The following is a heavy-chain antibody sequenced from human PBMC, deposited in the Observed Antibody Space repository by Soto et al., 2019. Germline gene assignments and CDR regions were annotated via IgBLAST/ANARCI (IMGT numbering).Heavy chain of an antibody. CDR1: GGSISSGGYY. V-gene: IGHV4-31*03. J-gene: IGHJ4*02. CDR2: IYYSGST. D-gene: IGHD1-26*01. CDR3: ARKGGVGAWYYFDY. Sequence: SETLSLTCTVSGGSISSGGYYWSWIRQHPGKGLEWIGYIYYSGSTYYNPSLKSRVTISVDTSKNQFSLKLSSVTAADTAVYYCARKGGVGAWYYFDYWGQGTLVTVSS.